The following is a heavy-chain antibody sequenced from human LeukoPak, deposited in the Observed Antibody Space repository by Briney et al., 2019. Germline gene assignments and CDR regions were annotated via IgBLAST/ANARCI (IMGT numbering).Heavy chain of an antibody. CDR3: MNPRDGYNSYFDY. J-gene: IGHJ4*02. V-gene: IGHV3-23*01. D-gene: IGHD5-24*01. Sequence: PGGSLRLSCAASGFTFSTYAVNWVRQAPGKGLEWVSTISGSGDSTYYADSVKGRFTISRDNSQDTLFLQMNSLRVDDTAIYYCMNPRDGYNSYFDYWGQGTLVTVSS. CDR2: ISGSGDST. CDR1: GFTFSTYA.